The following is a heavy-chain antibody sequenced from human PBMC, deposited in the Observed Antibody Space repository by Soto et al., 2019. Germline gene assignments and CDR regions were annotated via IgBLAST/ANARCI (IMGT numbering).Heavy chain of an antibody. V-gene: IGHV1-69*02. J-gene: IGHJ6*02. CDR3: ARVYGSGPPHRNNYYYYYGMDV. CDR2: IIPILGIA. Sequence: QVQLVQSGAEVKKPGSSVKVSCKASGGTFSSYTISWVRQAPGQGLEWMGRIIPILGIANYAQKFQGRVTITADKSTSTAYMELSSLRSEDTAVYYCARVYGSGPPHRNNYYYYYGMDVWGQGTTVTVSS. CDR1: GGTFSSYT. D-gene: IGHD3-10*01.